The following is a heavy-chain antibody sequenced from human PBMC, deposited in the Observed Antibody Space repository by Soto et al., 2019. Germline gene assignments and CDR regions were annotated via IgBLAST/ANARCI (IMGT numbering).Heavy chain of an antibody. CDR3: ARDGYDSSGYYPEYFQH. CDR2: IYSGGST. V-gene: IGHV3-66*01. Sequence: EVQLVESGGGLVQPGGSLRLSCAASGFTVSSNYMSWVRQAPGKGPEWVSVIYSGGSTYYAASVKGRFTISRDNSKNTXYLQMSRRIAGDTAVYYCARDGYDSSGYYPEYFQHWGQGTLVTVSS. D-gene: IGHD3-22*01. J-gene: IGHJ1*01. CDR1: GFTVSSNY.